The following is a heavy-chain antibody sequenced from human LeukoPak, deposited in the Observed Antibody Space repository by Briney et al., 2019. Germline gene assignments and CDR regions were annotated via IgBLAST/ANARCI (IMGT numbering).Heavy chain of an antibody. CDR2: ITGNGDTT. Sequence: GSLRLXXEASGFXXSTYAMSWVRQAPGKGLEWVXSITGNGDTTYYADSVKGRFTISRDNSKNTLFLHMNSLRAEDTAIFYCAKHVAVLPAPRNYYFDYWGQGTLVTVSS. CDR1: GFXXSTYA. V-gene: IGHV3-23*01. CDR3: AKHVAVLPAPRNYYFDY. J-gene: IGHJ4*02. D-gene: IGHD2-2*01.